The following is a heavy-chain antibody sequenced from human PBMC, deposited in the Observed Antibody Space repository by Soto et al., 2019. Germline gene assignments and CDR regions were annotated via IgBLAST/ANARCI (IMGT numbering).Heavy chain of an antibody. Sequence: SETLSLTCTVSGGSISSYYWSWIRQPPGKGLEWIGYIYYSGSTNYNPSLKSRVTISLDTSKNQFSLKLSSVTVADTAVYYCARLRWTDWYFDLRGRGTLVTVSS. CDR1: GGSISSYY. CDR2: IYYSGST. CDR3: ARLRWTDWYFDL. J-gene: IGHJ2*01. D-gene: IGHD4-17*01. V-gene: IGHV4-59*01.